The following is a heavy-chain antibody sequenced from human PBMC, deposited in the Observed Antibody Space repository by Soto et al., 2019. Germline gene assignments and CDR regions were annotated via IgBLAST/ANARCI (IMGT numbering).Heavy chain of an antibody. CDR2: IIPIFGTA. J-gene: IGHJ4*02. Sequence: ASVKVSCKASGGTFSSYAISWVRQAPGQGLEWMGGIIPIFGTANYAQKFQGRVTITADESTSTAYMELSSLRSEDTAVYYCARRRDYYDSSGYYSPFDYWGQGTLVTVSS. CDR1: GGTFSSYA. V-gene: IGHV1-69*13. CDR3: ARRRDYYDSSGYYSPFDY. D-gene: IGHD3-22*01.